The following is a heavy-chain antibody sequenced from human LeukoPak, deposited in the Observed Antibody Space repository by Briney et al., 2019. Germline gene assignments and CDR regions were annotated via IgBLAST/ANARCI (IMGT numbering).Heavy chain of an antibody. Sequence: GASVKVSCKASGYTFTSYGISWVRQAPGQGLEWMGWIIAYNGNTNYAQKLQGRVTMTTDTSTSTAYMELRSLRSEDMAVYCARARGYGSGSYYYMDVWGKGTTVTVSS. CDR1: GYTFTSYG. D-gene: IGHD3-10*01. V-gene: IGHV1-18*03. CDR3: ARARGYGSGSYYYMDV. CDR2: IIAYNGNT. J-gene: IGHJ6*03.